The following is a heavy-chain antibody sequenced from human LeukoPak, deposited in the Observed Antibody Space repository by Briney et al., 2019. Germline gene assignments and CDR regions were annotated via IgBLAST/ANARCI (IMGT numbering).Heavy chain of an antibody. CDR2: ISAYNGDT. Sequence: ASVKVSCKASGYTFTSYGISWVRQAPGQGLEWTGWISAYNGDTNYAQKLQGRVTMTTDTSTSTAYMELSSLRSEDTAVYYCASPGYSYGQGFDYWGQGTLVTVSS. CDR3: ASPGYSYGQGFDY. V-gene: IGHV1-18*01. CDR1: GYTFTSYG. J-gene: IGHJ4*02. D-gene: IGHD5-18*01.